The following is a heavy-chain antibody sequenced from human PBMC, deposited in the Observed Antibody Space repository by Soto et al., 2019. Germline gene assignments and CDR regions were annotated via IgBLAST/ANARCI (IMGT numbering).Heavy chain of an antibody. CDR2: MGYNGFT. CDR1: GGPMNNYY. CDR3: ARQGFGELHGLVDV. V-gene: IGHV4-59*08. D-gene: IGHD3-10*01. J-gene: IGHJ6*02. Sequence: QVQLQESGPGLVKPSETLSLTCTISGGPMNNYYCSWFRQPRGQGLEWIGYMGYNGFTRYNPSLRSRVAISLDTAKNQFSLSLSSATAADTALYYCARQGFGELHGLVDVWGQGITVTVSS.